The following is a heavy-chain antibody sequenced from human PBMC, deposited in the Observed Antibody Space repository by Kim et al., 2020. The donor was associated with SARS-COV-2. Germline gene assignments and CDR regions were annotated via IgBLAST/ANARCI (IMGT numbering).Heavy chain of an antibody. V-gene: IGHV3-15*01. D-gene: IGHD2-8*02. Sequence: GGSLRLSCAASGFAFRDAWMNWVRQAPGKGLEWIGRIKSLATGGTINYAAPVLGRFTISRDDSKNTLNLQLNSLKTEDTGVYYCSTDYGEIRDWWDWGQGTLVGVS. CDR3: STDYGEIRDWWD. J-gene: IGHJ4*02. CDR1: GFAFRDAW. CDR2: IKSLATGGTI.